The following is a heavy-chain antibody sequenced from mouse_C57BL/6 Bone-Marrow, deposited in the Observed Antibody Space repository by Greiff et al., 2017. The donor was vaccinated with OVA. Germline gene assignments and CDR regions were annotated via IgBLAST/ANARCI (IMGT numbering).Heavy chain of an antibody. V-gene: IGHV14-3*01. CDR3: ARRYYGSRRDWYFDV. CDR1: GFNIKNTY. CDR2: IDPANGNT. Sequence: EVKLVESVAELVRPGASVKLSCTASGFNIKNTYMHWVKQRPEQGLEWIGRIDPANGNTKYAPKFQGKATITADTSSNTAYLQLSSLTSEDTAIYYCARRYYGSRRDWYFDVWGTGTTVTVSS. D-gene: IGHD1-1*01. J-gene: IGHJ1*03.